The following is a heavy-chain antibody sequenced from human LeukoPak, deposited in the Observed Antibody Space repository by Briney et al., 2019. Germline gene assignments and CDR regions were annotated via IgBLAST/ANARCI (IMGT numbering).Heavy chain of an antibody. D-gene: IGHD4-17*01. CDR2: INPNSGGT. Sequence: ASVKVSCKASGYTFTGYYMHWVRPAPGQGLEWKGGINPNSGGTNYAQKFQGRVTMTRDTSISAAYMELSRLRSDDTAVYYCARQHDYGDYSFGYWGQGTLVTVSS. CDR1: GYTFTGYY. CDR3: ARQHDYGDYSFGY. J-gene: IGHJ4*02. V-gene: IGHV1-2*02.